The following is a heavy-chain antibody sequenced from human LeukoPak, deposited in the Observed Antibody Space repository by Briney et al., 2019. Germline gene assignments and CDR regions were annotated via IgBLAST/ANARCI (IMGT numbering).Heavy chain of an antibody. CDR3: AREYSGYAS. D-gene: IGHD5-12*01. CDR2: INHSGST. V-gene: IGHV4-34*01. CDR1: GGSFSGYY. J-gene: IGHJ4*02. Sequence: ETLSLTCAVYGGSFSGYYWNWIRQPPGRGLEWIGEINHSGSTNYNPSLKSRVTISVDTSKNQFSLKLSSVTAADTAVYYCAREYSGYASWGQGTLVTVSS.